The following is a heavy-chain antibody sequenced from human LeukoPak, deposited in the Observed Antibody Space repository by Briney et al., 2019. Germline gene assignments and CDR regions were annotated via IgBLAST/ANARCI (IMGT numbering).Heavy chain of an antibody. V-gene: IGHV3-30*04. CDR1: GFTFNNYS. Sequence: GGSLRLSCAASGFTFNNYSMHWVRQAPGKGLEWVAVISYDGSNKYYADSVKGRFTISRDNSKNTLYLQMNSLRAEDTAVYYCARSGYSSGWYFGYWGQGTLVTVSS. D-gene: IGHD6-19*01. CDR3: ARSGYSSGWYFGY. CDR2: ISYDGSNK. J-gene: IGHJ4*02.